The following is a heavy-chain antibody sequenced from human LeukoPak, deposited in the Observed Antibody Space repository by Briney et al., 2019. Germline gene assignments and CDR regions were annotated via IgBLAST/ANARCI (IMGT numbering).Heavy chain of an antibody. J-gene: IGHJ5*02. D-gene: IGHD5-24*01. CDR3: ARGYRRDGYNHNWFDP. Sequence: SETLSLTCTVSGGSISCSSYYWGWIRQPPGKGLEWIGSIYYSGSTYYNPSLKSRVTISVDTSKNQFSLKLSSVTAADTAVYYCARGYRRDGYNHNWFDPWGQGTLVTVSS. CDR2: IYYSGST. CDR1: GGSISCSSYY. V-gene: IGHV4-39*07.